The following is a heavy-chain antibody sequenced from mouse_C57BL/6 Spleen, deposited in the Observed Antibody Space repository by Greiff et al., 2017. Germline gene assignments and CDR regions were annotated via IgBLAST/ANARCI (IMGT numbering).Heavy chain of an antibody. Sequence: QVQLQQSGAELVRPGTSVKVSCKASGYAFTNYLIEWVKQRPGQGLEWIGVINPGSGGTNYNEKFKGKATLTADKSSSTAYMQLSSLTSEDSAVYYGARSDGNCWFAYWGQGTLVTVSA. CDR2: INPGSGGT. CDR1: GYAFTNYL. CDR3: ARSDGNCWFAY. D-gene: IGHD2-1*01. J-gene: IGHJ3*01. V-gene: IGHV1-54*01.